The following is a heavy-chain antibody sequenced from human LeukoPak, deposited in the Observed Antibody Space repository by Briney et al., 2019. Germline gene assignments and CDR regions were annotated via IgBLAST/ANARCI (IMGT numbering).Heavy chain of an antibody. D-gene: IGHD2-2*01. Sequence: GGSLRLSCAASGFTFSSYAMSWVRQAPGKGLEWVSAISGSGGSAYYADSVKGRFTISRDNSKNTLYLQMNSLRAEDTAVYYCAKDLAQSQLMNWFDPWGQGTLVTVSS. CDR1: GFTFSSYA. V-gene: IGHV3-23*01. J-gene: IGHJ5*02. CDR3: AKDLAQSQLMNWFDP. CDR2: ISGSGGSA.